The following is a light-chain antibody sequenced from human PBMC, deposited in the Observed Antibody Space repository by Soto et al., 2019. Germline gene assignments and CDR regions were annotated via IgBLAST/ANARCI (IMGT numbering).Light chain of an antibody. CDR1: SGHSSYI. V-gene: IGLV4-60*02. CDR2: LEGSGSY. Sequence: QLVLTQSSSASASLGSSVKLTCTLSSGHSSYIIAWHQQQPGKAPRYLMKLEGSGSYNKGSGVPDRFSGSSSGADRYLTISNLQFEDEADYYCETWDGNTRVFGTGTKLTVI. J-gene: IGLJ1*01. CDR3: ETWDGNTRV.